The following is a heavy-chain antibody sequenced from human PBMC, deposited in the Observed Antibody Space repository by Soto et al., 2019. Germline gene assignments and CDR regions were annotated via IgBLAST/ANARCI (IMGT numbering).Heavy chain of an antibody. Sequence: SVKVSCKASGGTFSSYAISWVRQAPGQGLEWMGGIIPIFGTANYAQKFQGRVTITADESTSTAYMELSSLSSEDTAVYYCARAITMVRGGTYYGMDVWGQGTTVTVSS. V-gene: IGHV1-69*13. CDR2: IIPIFGTA. D-gene: IGHD3-10*01. CDR1: GGTFSSYA. J-gene: IGHJ6*02. CDR3: ARAITMVRGGTYYGMDV.